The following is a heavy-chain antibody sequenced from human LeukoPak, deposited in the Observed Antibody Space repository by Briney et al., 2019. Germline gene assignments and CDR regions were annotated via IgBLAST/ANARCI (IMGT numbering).Heavy chain of an antibody. Sequence: ASVKVSCKASGYTFTSYYMHWVRQAPGQGLEWMGIINPSGGSTSYAQKFQGRVTMTRDMSTSTVYMELSSLRSDDTAVYYCARATTGSGSYFRVWFDPWGQGTLVTVSS. CDR3: ARATTGSGSYFRVWFDP. D-gene: IGHD1-26*01. CDR2: INPSGGST. V-gene: IGHV1-46*01. J-gene: IGHJ5*02. CDR1: GYTFTSYY.